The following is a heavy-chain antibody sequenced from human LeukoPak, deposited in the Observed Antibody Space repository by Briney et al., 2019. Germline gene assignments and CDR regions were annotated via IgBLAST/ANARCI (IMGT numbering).Heavy chain of an antibody. J-gene: IGHJ4*02. D-gene: IGHD1-1*01. CDR2: IYYSGST. V-gene: IGHV4-31*03. Sequence: SETLSLTCTVSGGSISSGGYYWSWIRQHPGKGLEWIGYIYYSGSTYYNPSLKSRVTISVDTSKNQFSLKLSSVTASDTAVYYCARKGVAPPNWTNWGQGTLVTVSS. CDR3: ARKGVAPPNWTN. CDR1: GGSISSGGYY.